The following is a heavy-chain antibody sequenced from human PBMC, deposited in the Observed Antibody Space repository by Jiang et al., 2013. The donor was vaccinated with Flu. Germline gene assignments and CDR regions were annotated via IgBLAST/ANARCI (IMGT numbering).Heavy chain of an antibody. D-gene: IGHD2-2*01. V-gene: IGHV4-59*01. J-gene: IGHJ5*02. CDR3: ARASGVVVPAAIKVWFDP. Sequence: LKSRVTISVDMSKNQFSLELTSVTAADTAVYYCARASGVVVPAAIKVWFDPWGQGTLVTVSS.